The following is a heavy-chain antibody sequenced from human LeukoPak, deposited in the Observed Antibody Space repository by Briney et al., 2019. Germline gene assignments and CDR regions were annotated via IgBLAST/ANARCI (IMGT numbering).Heavy chain of an antibody. CDR3: VTEGFIYGYHGIDT. V-gene: IGHV1-18*01. CDR1: GYTFTNYG. CDR2: ISGYNGYT. J-gene: IGHJ3*02. D-gene: IGHD5-18*01. Sequence: GASVKVSCKTSGYTFTNYGISWVRQAPGQGLEWMGWISGYNGYTNYAQKLQGRVTMTTDTSTSTAYMELRSLRSDDTAVYYCVTEGFIYGYHGIDTWGQGTIVTVS.